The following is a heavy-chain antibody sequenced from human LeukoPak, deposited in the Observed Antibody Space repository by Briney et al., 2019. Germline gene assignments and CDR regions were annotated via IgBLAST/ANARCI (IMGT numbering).Heavy chain of an antibody. V-gene: IGHV3-23*01. J-gene: IGHJ1*01. CDR2: ISGNSDRT. D-gene: IGHD4-17*01. CDR3: AKGHGDYVPAEYLQH. Sequence: GGSLRLSCAGSGFSFNNYAMTWGRQAPGKGLEWVSSISGNSDRTYYADSVKGRFAIFRDNSKNTVTLQMNSLRAEDTAVYSCAKGHGDYVPAEYLQHWGQGTLVTVSS. CDR1: GFSFNNYA.